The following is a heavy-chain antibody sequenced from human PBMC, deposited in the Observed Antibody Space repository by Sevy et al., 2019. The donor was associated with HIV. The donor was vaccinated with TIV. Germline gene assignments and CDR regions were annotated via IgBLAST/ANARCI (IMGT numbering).Heavy chain of an antibody. CDR1: GFTFSRFA. J-gene: IGHJ4*02. Sequence: GGSLRLSCAAYGFTFSRFAMSWVRQAPGKGLEWVSIISGSGDITYYEQSVKGRFTISRDNSKNTLSLQMNSLRAEDTAIYFCAKTDRISALGQFDYWGQGTLVTVSS. D-gene: IGHD6-13*01. CDR3: AKTDRISALGQFDY. CDR2: ISGSGDIT. V-gene: IGHV3-23*01.